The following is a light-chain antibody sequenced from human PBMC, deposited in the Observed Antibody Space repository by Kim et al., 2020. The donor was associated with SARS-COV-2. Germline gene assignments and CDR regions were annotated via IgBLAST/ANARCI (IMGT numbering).Light chain of an antibody. V-gene: IGKV1-12*01. CDR1: ESINSW. J-gene: IGKJ5*01. CDR3: QQAYTFPVT. Sequence: DIQMTQSPSFVSASVGDRVTITCRASESINSWLAWYQQKPGKAPELLIYAAFILQSGVPSRFSGSGSGTDFTLTISSLQPEDFANYYCQQAYTFPVTFGQGTRLEIK. CDR2: AAF.